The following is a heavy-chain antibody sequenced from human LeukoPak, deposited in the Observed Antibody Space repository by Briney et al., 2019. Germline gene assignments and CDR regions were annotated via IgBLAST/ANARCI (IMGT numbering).Heavy chain of an antibody. CDR2: INWNGGST. Sequence: AGGSLRLSCAASGFTFDDYGMSWVRQAPGKGLEWVSGINWNGGSTAYADSVKGRFTISRDNAKNSLYLQMNSLRAEDTALYYCARGEDYGGNDCYFDSWGQGTLVTVSS. CDR1: GFTFDDYG. J-gene: IGHJ4*02. D-gene: IGHD4-23*01. V-gene: IGHV3-20*04. CDR3: ARGEDYGGNDCYFDS.